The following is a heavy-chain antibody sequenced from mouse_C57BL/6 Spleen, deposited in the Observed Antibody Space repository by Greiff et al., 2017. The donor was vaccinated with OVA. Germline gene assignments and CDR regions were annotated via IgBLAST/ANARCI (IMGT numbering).Heavy chain of an antibody. CDR2: ISDGGSYT. Sequence: EVHLVESGGGLVKPGGSLKLSCAASGFTFSSYAMSWVRQTPEKRLEWVATISDGGSYTYYPDNVKGRFTISRDNAKNNLYLQMSHLKSEDTAMYYCARDSRSSYYFDYWGQGTTLTVSS. J-gene: IGHJ2*01. V-gene: IGHV5-4*01. CDR3: ARDSRSSYYFDY. CDR1: GFTFSSYA. D-gene: IGHD1-1*01.